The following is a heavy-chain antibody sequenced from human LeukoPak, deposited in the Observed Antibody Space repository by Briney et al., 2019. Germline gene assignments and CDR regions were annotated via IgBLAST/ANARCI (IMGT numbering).Heavy chain of an antibody. J-gene: IGHJ4*02. CDR2: ISGDGGST. Sequence: RTGGSLRLSCAASGFTFDDYAMHWVRQAPGKGLEWVSLISGDGGSTYYADSVKGRFTISRDNSKNSLYLQMNSLRTEDTALYYWAKRGGYQGSNGYYARGGDYFDYWGQGTLVTVSS. V-gene: IGHV3-43*02. CDR1: GFTFDDYA. D-gene: IGHD3-22*01. CDR3: AKRGGYQGSNGYYARGGDYFDY.